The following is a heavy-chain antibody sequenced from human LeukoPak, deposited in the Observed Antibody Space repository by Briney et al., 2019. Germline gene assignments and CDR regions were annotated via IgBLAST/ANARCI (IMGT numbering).Heavy chain of an antibody. CDR3: ARDDLVYTVHHGMDV. CDR1: GVSISSYY. D-gene: IGHD2-8*01. J-gene: IGHJ6*02. V-gene: IGHV4-4*07. Sequence: SETLSLTCTVSGVSISSYYWSWIRQPAGKGLEWIGRIYTSDSTNYNPSLSSRITMSVDTSKNQFSLKLTSVTAADTAVYYCARDDLVYTVHHGMDVWGQGTTVTVSS. CDR2: IYTSDST.